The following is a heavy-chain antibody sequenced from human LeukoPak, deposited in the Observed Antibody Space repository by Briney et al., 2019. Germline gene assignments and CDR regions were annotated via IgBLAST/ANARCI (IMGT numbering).Heavy chain of an antibody. Sequence: SGGSLRLSCAASGFTVSSNYMSWVRQAPGKGLEWVSVIYSGGSTYYADSVKGRFTISRDNSKNTLYLQMNSLRAEDTAVYYCARSQSPGIVGAQAFDYWGQGTLVTVSS. J-gene: IGHJ4*02. V-gene: IGHV3-66*01. D-gene: IGHD1-26*01. CDR2: IYSGGST. CDR1: GFTVSSNY. CDR3: ARSQSPGIVGAQAFDY.